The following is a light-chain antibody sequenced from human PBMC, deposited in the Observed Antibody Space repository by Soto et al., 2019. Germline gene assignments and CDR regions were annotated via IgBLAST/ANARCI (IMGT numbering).Light chain of an antibody. Sequence: QSALTQPPSASGSPGQSVTISCTGTSSDVGAYNYVSWYRQYPGKAPKLLIFEVTSRPSGVPDRFSGSKSGNTASLTVSGRQAEDEAHYYCSSYAGSNTWVFGGGTKLTVL. CDR2: EVT. V-gene: IGLV2-8*01. CDR1: SSDVGAYNY. J-gene: IGLJ3*02. CDR3: SSYAGSNTWV.